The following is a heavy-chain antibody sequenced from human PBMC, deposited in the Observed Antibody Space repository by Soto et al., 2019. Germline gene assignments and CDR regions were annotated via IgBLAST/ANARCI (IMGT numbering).Heavy chain of an antibody. J-gene: IGHJ5*01. D-gene: IGHD1-26*01. CDR1: CESIKSGHSY. CDR2: IYYVGST. CDR3: ARNTTTVGWFDS. V-gene: IGHV4-30-4*08. Sequence: SETLSLTCTVSCESIKSGHSYWSWIRQPPGKGLEWIGNIYYVGSTSYNPSLKSRVTISVDTSKNHFSLKLNSVTAADTAVYYCARNTTTVGWFDSWGPGTLVTVSS.